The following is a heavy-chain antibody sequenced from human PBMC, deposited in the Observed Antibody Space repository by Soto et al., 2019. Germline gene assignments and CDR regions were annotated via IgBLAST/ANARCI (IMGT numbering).Heavy chain of an antibody. Sequence: GGSLRLSCAASGFTFSSYAMSWVRQAPGKGLEWVSAISGSGGSTYYTDSVKGRFTISRDNSKNTLYLQMNSLRAEDTAVYYCATQRLELVLFDYWGQGTLVTVSS. V-gene: IGHV3-23*01. CDR3: ATQRLELVLFDY. CDR1: GFTFSSYA. D-gene: IGHD1-7*01. CDR2: ISGSGGST. J-gene: IGHJ4*02.